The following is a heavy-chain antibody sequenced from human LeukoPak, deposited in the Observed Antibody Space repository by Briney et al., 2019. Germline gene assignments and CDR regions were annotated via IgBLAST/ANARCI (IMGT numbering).Heavy chain of an antibody. CDR2: IRQDGGAT. D-gene: IGHD5-18*01. J-gene: IGHJ4*02. CDR1: GFTFTSYW. CDR3: ATSKDTAGGPY. V-gene: IGHV3-7*01. Sequence: GGSLRLSCAASGFTFTSYWMTWVRRAPGKGLEWLANIRQDGGATYYGDSVKGRFTISRDNAKNSLFLQMNSLRAEDTAVYYCATSKDTAGGPYWGQGTLVTVSS.